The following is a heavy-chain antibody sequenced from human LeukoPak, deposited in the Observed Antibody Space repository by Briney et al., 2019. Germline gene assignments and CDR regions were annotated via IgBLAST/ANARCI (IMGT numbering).Heavy chain of an antibody. V-gene: IGHV4-39*07. J-gene: IGHJ3*01. CDR3: VRERHIASDAFDV. CDR2: FYYSGST. D-gene: IGHD2-21*01. CDR1: GGSITSSSYY. Sequence: SETLSLTCTVSGGSITSSSYYWGWIRQPPGKGLQWIGSFYYSGSTYYNPSLKSRVTISVDTSKNQLSLKLSSVTAADTAVYYCVRERHIASDAFDVWGQGTLVTVSS.